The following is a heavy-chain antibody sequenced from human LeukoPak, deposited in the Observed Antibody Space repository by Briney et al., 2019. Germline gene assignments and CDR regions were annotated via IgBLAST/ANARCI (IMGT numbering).Heavy chain of an antibody. CDR2: ISSDGGGT. Sequence: GGSLRLSCSASGFPFSPYAMHWVRQAPGKGLEYVSSISSDGGGTDYTVSVKGRFTISRDNSKNTLYLQMSSLRPEDTAVYYCVRRYTAYDHWGQGTLVTVSS. CDR1: GFPFSPYA. J-gene: IGHJ4*02. V-gene: IGHV3-64D*06. CDR3: VRRYTAYDH. D-gene: IGHD5-12*01.